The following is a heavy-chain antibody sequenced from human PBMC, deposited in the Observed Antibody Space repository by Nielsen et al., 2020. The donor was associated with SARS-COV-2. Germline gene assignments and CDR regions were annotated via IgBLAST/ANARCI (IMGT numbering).Heavy chain of an antibody. Sequence: GESLKISCQGSGYRFTSYWIGWVRQTPGKGLEWMGIIYPGDSDARYSPSFLGQVIITADKSINTAYLQWSSLRASDTAMYYCARADTFGSGWASSWFDAWGQGTLVTVSS. CDR2: IYPGDSDA. J-gene: IGHJ5*02. V-gene: IGHV5-51*01. CDR1: GYRFTSYW. CDR3: ARADTFGSGWASSWFDA. D-gene: IGHD6-19*01.